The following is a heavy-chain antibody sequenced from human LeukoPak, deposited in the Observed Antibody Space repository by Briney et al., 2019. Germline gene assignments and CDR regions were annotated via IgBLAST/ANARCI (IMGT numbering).Heavy chain of an antibody. D-gene: IGHD2-21*02. CDR2: ISVTGSST. CDR3: AKTLRSGDWYFDY. J-gene: IGHJ4*02. CDR1: GFTFNSYA. Sequence: GGSLRLSCVPSGFTFNSYAKSWVRQAPGQGLEWVSTISVTGSSTYYADSVKGRFTTSRDNSKNTLYLQMNGLRVEDTAVYYCAKTLRSGDWYFDYWGQGTLVTVSS. V-gene: IGHV3-23*01.